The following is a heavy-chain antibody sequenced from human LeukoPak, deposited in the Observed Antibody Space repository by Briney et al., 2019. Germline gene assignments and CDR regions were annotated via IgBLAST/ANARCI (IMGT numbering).Heavy chain of an antibody. V-gene: IGHV4-39*02. CDR3: AREHPYYGSGSYSPLMDV. Sequence: SETLSLTCTVSGGSISSSSYYWGWIRQPPGKGLEWIGSIYYSGSTYYNPSLKSRVTISVDTSKNQFSLKLSSVTAADTAVHYCAREHPYYGSGSYSPLMDVWGQGTTVTVSS. D-gene: IGHD3-10*01. J-gene: IGHJ6*02. CDR2: IYYSGST. CDR1: GGSISSSSYY.